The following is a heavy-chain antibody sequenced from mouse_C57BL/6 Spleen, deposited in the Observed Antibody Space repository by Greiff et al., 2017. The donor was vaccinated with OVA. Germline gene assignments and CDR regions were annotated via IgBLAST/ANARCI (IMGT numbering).Heavy chain of an antibody. CDR3: ARWEGWSLDY. Sequence: VQLQQPGAELVRPGSSVKLSCKASGYTFTSYWMHWVKQRPIQGLEWIGNIDPSDSETHYNQKFKDKATLTVVKSSSTAYMQLSSLTSEDSAVYYCARWEGWSLDYWGQGTTLTVSS. V-gene: IGHV1-52*01. J-gene: IGHJ2*01. CDR1: GYTFTSYW. D-gene: IGHD2-3*01. CDR2: IDPSDSET.